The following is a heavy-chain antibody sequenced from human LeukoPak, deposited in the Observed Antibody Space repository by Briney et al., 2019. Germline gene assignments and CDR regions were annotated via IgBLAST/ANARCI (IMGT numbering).Heavy chain of an antibody. CDR1: GFTFGSHA. CDR3: VEHDYGSYMGFDH. J-gene: IGHJ4*02. V-gene: IGHV3-23*01. CDR2: ISGGVDNT. Sequence: PGGSLSLSCAASGFTFGSHAMSWVRQPPGAGLDWVSPISGGVDNTLYADSVKGRFTISRDNSKNTLYLQMNSLRAEDTAVYYCVEHDYGSYMGFDHWGQGTLVTVSS. D-gene: IGHD4-17*01.